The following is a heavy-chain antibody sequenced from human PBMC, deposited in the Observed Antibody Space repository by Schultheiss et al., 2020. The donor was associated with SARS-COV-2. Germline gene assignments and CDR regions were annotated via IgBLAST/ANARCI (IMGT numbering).Heavy chain of an antibody. D-gene: IGHD3-22*01. CDR2: IYHSGST. Sequence: SETLSLTCAVSGYSISSGYYWGWIRQPPGKGLEWIGSIYHSGSTYYNPSLKSRVTISVDTSKNQFSLKLTSVTAADTAIYYCASSPGGYDSSGYGFDYWGQGTLVTVSS. CDR1: GYSISSGYY. J-gene: IGHJ4*02. CDR3: ASSPGGYDSSGYGFDY. V-gene: IGHV4-38-2*01.